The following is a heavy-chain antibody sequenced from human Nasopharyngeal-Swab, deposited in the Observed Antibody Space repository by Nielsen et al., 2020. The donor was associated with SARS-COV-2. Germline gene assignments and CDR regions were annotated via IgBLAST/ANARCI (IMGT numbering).Heavy chain of an antibody. D-gene: IGHD5-18*01. CDR1: GGSISSGGYY. Sequence: SETLSLTCTVSGGSISSGGYYWSWIRQHPGKGLERIGYIYYSGSTYYNPSLKSRVTISVDTSKNQFSLKLSSVTAADTAVYYCAREGYSYGYSPSYYGMDVWGQGTTVTVSS. V-gene: IGHV4-31*03. CDR2: IYYSGST. J-gene: IGHJ6*02. CDR3: AREGYSYGYSPSYYGMDV.